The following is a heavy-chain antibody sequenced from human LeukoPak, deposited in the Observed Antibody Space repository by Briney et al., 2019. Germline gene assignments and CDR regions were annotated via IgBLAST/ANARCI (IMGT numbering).Heavy chain of an antibody. J-gene: IGHJ4*02. CDR2: LYSGGST. CDR3: TKVLWGLTLLSSDY. D-gene: IGHD3-16*01. V-gene: IGHV3-53*01. Sequence: GGSLRLSCVASGFTVSSNYMNWVRQAPGKGLECVSVLYSGGSTYYADSVKGRFTIFRDNSRNMVFLQRSGLRAEDTALYYCTKVLWGLTLLSSDYWGQGTLVTVSS. CDR1: GFTVSSNY.